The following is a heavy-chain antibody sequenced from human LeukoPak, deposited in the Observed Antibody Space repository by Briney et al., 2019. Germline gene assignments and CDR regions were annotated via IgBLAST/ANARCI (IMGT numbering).Heavy chain of an antibody. CDR2: ISSSSSYI. CDR3: ARDSVTAMVFYFDY. J-gene: IGHJ4*02. V-gene: IGHV3-21*01. D-gene: IGHD5-18*01. CDR1: GFTFSSYS. Sequence: PGGSLRLSCAASGFTFSSYSMNWVRQAPGKGLEWVSSISSSSSYIYYADSVKGRFTISRDNAKNSLYLQMNSLRAEDTAVYYCARDSVTAMVFYFDYWGQGTLVTVSS.